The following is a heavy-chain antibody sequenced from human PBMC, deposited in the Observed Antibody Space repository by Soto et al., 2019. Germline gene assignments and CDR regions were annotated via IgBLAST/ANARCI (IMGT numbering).Heavy chain of an antibody. D-gene: IGHD6-13*01. CDR1: GYTFTSYG. Sequence: GASVKVSCKASGYTFTSYGISWVRQAPGQGLEWMGGFDPEDGETIYAQKFQGRVTMTHDPSTDTAYMELSSLRSEDTAVYFCAPLHADIAAAGTAYRRHGTLVIVSS. V-gene: IGHV1-24*01. CDR3: APLHADIAAAGTAY. CDR2: FDPEDGET. J-gene: IGHJ4*01.